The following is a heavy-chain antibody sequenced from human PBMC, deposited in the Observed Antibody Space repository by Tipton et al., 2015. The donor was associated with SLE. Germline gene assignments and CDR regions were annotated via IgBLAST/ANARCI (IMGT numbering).Heavy chain of an antibody. CDR2: VSESWSS. Sequence: TLSLTCAVSGYSTSSGHYWGWIRQPPGKGLEWLGYVSESWSSSYNPSLESRVTISVDTSKNQFSLKVSSVTAADTAVYFCARTNGGGATFFDYWGQGVLVTVSS. CDR3: ARTNGGGATFFDY. V-gene: IGHV4-38-2*01. D-gene: IGHD3-16*01. CDR1: GYSTSSGHY. J-gene: IGHJ4*02.